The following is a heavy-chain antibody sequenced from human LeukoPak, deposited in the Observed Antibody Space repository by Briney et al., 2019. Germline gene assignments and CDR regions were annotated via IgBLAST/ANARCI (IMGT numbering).Heavy chain of an antibody. CDR2: LSGDGSTT. J-gene: IGHJ4*02. V-gene: IGHV3-74*01. CDR1: EFPFSSHW. Sequence: GGSLRLSCAASEFPFSSHWMYWVRQAPGKGLVWVVRLSGDGSTTRHADSVKGRFTISRDNAKSTLYLQMDSLRVEDTALYYCARGIASSRSVAIDLWGRGTLVVVSS. CDR3: ARGIASSRSVAIDL. D-gene: IGHD6-13*01.